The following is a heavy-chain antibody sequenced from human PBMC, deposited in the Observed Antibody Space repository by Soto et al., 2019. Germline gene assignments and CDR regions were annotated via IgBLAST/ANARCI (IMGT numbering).Heavy chain of an antibody. CDR2: IYSSGGT. Sequence: SETLSLTCTVSGGAISGYYWTWIRQSAGKGLEWIGRIYSSGGTKYNPSLQSRVTMSLDTSKNQFSLRLSSVTAADTAVYYCARGQRFSDSFDPWGQGTLVTVS. D-gene: IGHD3-3*01. J-gene: IGHJ5*02. V-gene: IGHV4-4*07. CDR3: ARGQRFSDSFDP. CDR1: GGAISGYY.